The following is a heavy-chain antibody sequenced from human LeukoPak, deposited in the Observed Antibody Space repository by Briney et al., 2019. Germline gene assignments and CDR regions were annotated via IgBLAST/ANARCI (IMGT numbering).Heavy chain of an antibody. CDR3: ARTSSSSWYGPVGWFDP. Sequence: SVKVSCKASGYTFTSYAISWVRQAPGQGLEWMGGIIPIFGTANYAQKFQGRVTITADESTSTAYMELSSLRSEDTAVYYCARTSSSSWYGPVGWFDPWGQGTLVTVSS. CDR2: IIPIFGTA. D-gene: IGHD6-13*01. CDR1: GYTFTSYA. J-gene: IGHJ5*02. V-gene: IGHV1-69*13.